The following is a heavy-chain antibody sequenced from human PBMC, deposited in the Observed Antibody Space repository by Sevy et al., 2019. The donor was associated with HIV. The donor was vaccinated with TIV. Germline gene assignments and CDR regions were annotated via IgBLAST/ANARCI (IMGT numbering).Heavy chain of an antibody. CDR2: ISYDGSNK. Sequence: GGSLRLSCAASGFTFSSYAMHWVRQAPGKGLEWVAVISYDGSNKYYADSVKGRFTISRDNSKYTQYLQMKSLRAEDTALYYCAREVAGGTLGGRVRRPGAFDSWVQGTMVTFSS. CDR1: GFTFSSYA. J-gene: IGHJ3*02. V-gene: IGHV3-30-3*01. D-gene: IGHD6-13*01. CDR3: AREVAGGTLGGRVRRPGAFDS.